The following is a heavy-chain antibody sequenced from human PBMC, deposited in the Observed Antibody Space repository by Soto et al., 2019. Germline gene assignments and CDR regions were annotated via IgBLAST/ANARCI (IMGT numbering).Heavy chain of an antibody. V-gene: IGHV3-33*01. J-gene: IGHJ4*02. CDR3: XXXXXXXXXFLEY. Sequence: QVQLVESGGGVVQPGKSLRLSCEASGFAFSSYGMHWVRQAPGKGLEWVAVIWYDGSNEHYADXVKGRFTISRDNSKXXXXXXXXXXXXXXXXXXXXXXXXXXXXXFLEYWGQGTLVTVSS. CDR2: IWYDGSNE. CDR1: GFAFSSYG.